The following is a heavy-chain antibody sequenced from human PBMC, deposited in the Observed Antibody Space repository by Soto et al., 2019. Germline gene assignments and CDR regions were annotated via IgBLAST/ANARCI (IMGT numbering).Heavy chain of an antibody. V-gene: IGHV3-7*01. J-gene: IGHJ4*02. CDR1: GFTFSSYW. CDR2: IKQDGSEK. D-gene: IGHD3-10*01. Sequence: GGSLRLSCAASGFTFSSYWMSWVRQAPGKGLKWVANIKQDGSEKYYVDSVKGRFTISRDNAKNSLYLQMNSLRAEDTAVYYCAKSRNYGSGYVDYWGQGTLVTVSS. CDR3: AKSRNYGSGYVDY.